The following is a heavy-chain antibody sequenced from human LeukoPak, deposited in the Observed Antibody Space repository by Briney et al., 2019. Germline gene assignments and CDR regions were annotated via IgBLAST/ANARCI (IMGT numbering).Heavy chain of an antibody. V-gene: IGHV3-30*02. CDR2: IRYDGSNK. CDR1: GFTFSNYD. CDR3: AKDHKYSDGSGSYLIYYFDY. Sequence: AGGSLRLSCAASGFTFSNYDMHWVRQAPGKGLEWVAFIRYDGSNKYYADSVKGRFTISRDNSKNTLYLQMNSLRAEDTAVYYCAKDHKYSDGSGSYLIYYFDYWGQGTLVTVSS. D-gene: IGHD3-10*01. J-gene: IGHJ4*02.